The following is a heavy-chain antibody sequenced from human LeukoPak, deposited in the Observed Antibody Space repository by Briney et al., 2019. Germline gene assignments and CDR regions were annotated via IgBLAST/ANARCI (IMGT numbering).Heavy chain of an antibody. Sequence: ASVKVSCKASGYTFTSYSISWVRQAPGQGLEWLGWVRGCNGDTNYAQKIQGRVSMTTDTSTTTAYMELRSLTSGDTAVYYCARDGSRKDSTLFDYWGQGTLVIVSS. CDR3: ARDGSRKDSTLFDY. D-gene: IGHD6-13*01. V-gene: IGHV1-18*01. CDR2: VRGCNGDT. J-gene: IGHJ4*02. CDR1: GYTFTSYS.